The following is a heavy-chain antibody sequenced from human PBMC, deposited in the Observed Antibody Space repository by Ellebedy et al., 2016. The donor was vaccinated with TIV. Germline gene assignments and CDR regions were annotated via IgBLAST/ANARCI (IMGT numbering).Heavy chain of an antibody. V-gene: IGHV1-69*13. J-gene: IGHJ6*02. Sequence: ASVKVSXXASGGTFSSYAISWVLQAPGQGLEWMGGIIPIFGTANYAQKFQGRVTITADESTSTAYMELSSLRSEDTAVYYCARGSKRVITFTYYYYGMDVWGQGTTVTVSS. CDR1: GGTFSSYA. D-gene: IGHD3-22*01. CDR3: ARGSKRVITFTYYYYGMDV. CDR2: IIPIFGTA.